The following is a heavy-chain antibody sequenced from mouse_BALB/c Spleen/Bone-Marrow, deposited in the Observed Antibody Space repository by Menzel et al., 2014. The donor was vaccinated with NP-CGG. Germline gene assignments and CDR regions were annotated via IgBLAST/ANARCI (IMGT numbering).Heavy chain of an antibody. J-gene: IGHJ3*01. Sequence: QVQLQQSGAELAKPGASVKMSCKASGYTFTSYWMHWVKQRPGQGLGWIGYINPSTGYTEYNQKFKDKATLTADKSSSTAYMQLSSLTSEDSAVYYCARLGDYDAFAYWGQGTLVTVSA. CDR1: GYTFTSYW. D-gene: IGHD2-4*01. V-gene: IGHV1-7*01. CDR3: ARLGDYDAFAY. CDR2: INPSTGYT.